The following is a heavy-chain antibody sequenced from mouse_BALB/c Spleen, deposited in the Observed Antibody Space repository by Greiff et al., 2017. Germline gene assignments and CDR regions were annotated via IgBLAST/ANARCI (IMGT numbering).Heavy chain of an antibody. D-gene: IGHD2-1*01. CDR3: ARVGDYGNFDY. Sequence: VKLQESAAELARPGASVKMSCKASGYTFTSYTMHWVKQRPGQGLEWIGYINPSSGYTEYNQKFKDKTTLTADKSSSTAYMQLSSLTSEDSAVYYCARVGDYGNFDYWGQGTTLTVSS. J-gene: IGHJ2*01. V-gene: IGHV1-4*02. CDR2: INPSSGYT. CDR1: GYTFTSYT.